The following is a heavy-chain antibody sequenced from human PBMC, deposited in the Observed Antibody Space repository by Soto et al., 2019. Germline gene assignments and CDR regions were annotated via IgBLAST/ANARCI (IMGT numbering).Heavy chain of an antibody. CDR2: VYYGGRS. Sequence: TSETLSLTCTVSSAPVSSTTYTWGWIRQPPGKGLEWVASVYYGGRSYYNPSLNSRVTISVDTSKNQFSLKLSSVTAADTAVYYCARSVFPWGQGTLVT. CDR3: ARSVFP. CDR1: SAPVSSTTYT. J-gene: IGHJ5*02. D-gene: IGHD2-8*01. V-gene: IGHV4-39*07.